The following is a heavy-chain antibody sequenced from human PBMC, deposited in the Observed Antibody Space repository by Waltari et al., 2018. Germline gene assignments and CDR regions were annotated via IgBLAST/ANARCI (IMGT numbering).Heavy chain of an antibody. CDR2: IYHSGST. V-gene: IGHV4-38-2*01. D-gene: IGHD5-12*01. CDR3: ARSKRRDIVATGGY. CDR1: GYSISSGYY. J-gene: IGHJ4*02. Sequence: QVQLQESGPGLVKPSETLSLTCAVSGYSISSGYYWGWIRQPPGKGLEWIGSIYHSGSTYYNPSLKSRVTISVDTSKNQFSLKLSSVTAADTAVYYCARSKRRDIVATGGYWGQGTLVTVSS.